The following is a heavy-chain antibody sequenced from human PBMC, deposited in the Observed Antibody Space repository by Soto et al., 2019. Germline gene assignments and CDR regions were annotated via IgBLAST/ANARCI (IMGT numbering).Heavy chain of an antibody. CDR3: GKNDGYPRFDY. J-gene: IGHJ4*02. Sequence: PGGSLRLSCAASGFTFSSYAMSWVRQAPGKGLEWVSAISGSAYSTYYADSVKGRFTISRDNSKNTLYLQMNSLRAEDTAVYYCGKNDGYPRFDYWGQGTLVTVSS. V-gene: IGHV3-23*01. D-gene: IGHD5-18*01. CDR1: GFTFSSYA. CDR2: ISGSAYST.